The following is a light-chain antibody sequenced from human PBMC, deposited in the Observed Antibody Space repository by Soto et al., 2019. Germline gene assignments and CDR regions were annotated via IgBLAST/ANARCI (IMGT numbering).Light chain of an antibody. V-gene: IGLV2-8*01. J-gene: IGLJ2*01. Sequence: QSALTQPPSASGSPGQSVTISCTGTSSDVGGYNYVSWYQQHPGRAPKLMIYEVSKRPSGVPDRFSGSKSGNTASLTVSGLQPEDEADYYCSSYAGSRNLGVFGGGTKVTVL. CDR2: EVS. CDR1: SSDVGGYNY. CDR3: SSYAGSRNLGV.